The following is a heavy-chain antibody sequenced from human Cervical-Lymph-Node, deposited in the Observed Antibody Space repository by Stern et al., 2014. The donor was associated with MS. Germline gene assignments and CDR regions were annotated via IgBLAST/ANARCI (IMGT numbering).Heavy chain of an antibody. D-gene: IGHD2-2*02. CDR1: GYTFTDYY. CDR3: ARPAYTEYYFDY. CDR2: INPNSGGT. J-gene: IGHJ4*02. V-gene: IGHV1-2*06. Sequence: VQLVESGAEVKKPGASVKVSCKTSGYTFTDYYIHWVRQAPGQGLEWMGRINPNSGGTNDAQKFQGRVTMTRETSIRTAYMELSRLRSDDTAVYFCARPAYTEYYFDYWGQGTLVTVSS.